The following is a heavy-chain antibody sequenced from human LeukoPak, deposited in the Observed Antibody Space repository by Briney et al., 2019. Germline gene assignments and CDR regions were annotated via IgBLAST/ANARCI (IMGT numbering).Heavy chain of an antibody. D-gene: IGHD2-2*01. CDR1: GFTFSSYW. Sequence: GGSLRLSCAASGFTFSSYWMSWVRQAPGKGLEWVAVISYDGNDKYYADSVKGRFTISRDNSKNTLYLQMNSLRAEDTAVYYCAKDMYPGRNYYYYYGMDVGGQGTTVTVSS. CDR2: ISYDGNDK. CDR3: AKDMYPGRNYYYYYGMDV. J-gene: IGHJ6*02. V-gene: IGHV3-30*18.